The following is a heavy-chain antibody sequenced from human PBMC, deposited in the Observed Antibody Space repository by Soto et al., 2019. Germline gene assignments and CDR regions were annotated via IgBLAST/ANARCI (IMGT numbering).Heavy chain of an antibody. CDR1: GGSVSSGSYY. D-gene: IGHD6-19*01. CDR3: ARGIEGWYQGRYYYGMDV. Sequence: QVQLQESGPGLVKPSETLSLTCTVSGGSVSSGSYYWSWIRQPPGKGLEWIGYIYYSGSTNYNPSLKGRVTLSVDTSKNQFSLKLSSVTAADKAVYYCARGIEGWYQGRYYYGMDVWGQGTTVTVSS. V-gene: IGHV4-61*01. J-gene: IGHJ6*02. CDR2: IYYSGST.